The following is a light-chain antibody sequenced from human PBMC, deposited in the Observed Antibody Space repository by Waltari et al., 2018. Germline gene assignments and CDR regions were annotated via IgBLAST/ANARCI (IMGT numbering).Light chain of an antibody. J-gene: IGLJ2*01. Sequence: QSALTQPASVSGSPGQSITLSCTGTSSDIGSSILVSWYQQHPGKAPRLMIYDVNRRPSGVSDRFSGSKSCNTASLTISGLQAEDDADYYCSSYAASTTFFGGVTKVTVL. V-gene: IGLV2-23*02. CDR2: DVN. CDR3: SSYAASTTF. CDR1: SSDIGSSIL.